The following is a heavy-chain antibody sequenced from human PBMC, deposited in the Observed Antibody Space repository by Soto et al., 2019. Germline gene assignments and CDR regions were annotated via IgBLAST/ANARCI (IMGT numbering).Heavy chain of an antibody. V-gene: IGHV4-30-4*01. D-gene: IGHD2-2*01. Sequence: LSLTCTVSGDSISSGNYYWSWIRQPPGKGLEWIGFISKIGGTYYNPSLQSRLTISVDTSKNQLSLKLTSVTAADTAVYYCARGGDCSTTSCFSFSGLNWFDPWGQGTLVTVSS. CDR2: ISKIGGT. CDR3: ARGGDCSTTSCFSFSGLNWFDP. CDR1: GDSISSGNYY. J-gene: IGHJ5*02.